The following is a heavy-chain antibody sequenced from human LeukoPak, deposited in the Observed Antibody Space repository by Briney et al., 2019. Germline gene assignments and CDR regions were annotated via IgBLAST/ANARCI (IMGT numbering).Heavy chain of an antibody. CDR3: ARDIRLAAQY. CDR1: GFTFSSYS. J-gene: IGHJ4*02. CDR2: ISSSSSYI. Sequence: GGSLRLSCAASGFTFSSYSMNWVRQAPGKGLEWVSSISSSSSYIHYADSVKGRFTISRDNAKNSLYLQMNSLRAEDTAVYYCARDIRLAAQYWGQGTLVTVSS. D-gene: IGHD6-6*01. V-gene: IGHV3-21*01.